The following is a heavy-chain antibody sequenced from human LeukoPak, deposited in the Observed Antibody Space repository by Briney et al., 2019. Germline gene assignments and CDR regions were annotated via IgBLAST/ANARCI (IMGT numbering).Heavy chain of an antibody. CDR3: ARGPYCSSTSCYTRGDY. V-gene: IGHV1-18*01. J-gene: IGHJ4*02. D-gene: IGHD2-2*02. CDR2: ISAYNGNT. CDR1: GYTFTSYG. Sequence: ASVKVSCKASGYTFTSYGISWVRQAPGQGLEWMGWISAYNGNTNYAQKLQGRVTMTTDTSTSTAYMELRSLRSDDTAVYYCARGPYCSSTSCYTRGDYWGQGTLVTVSS.